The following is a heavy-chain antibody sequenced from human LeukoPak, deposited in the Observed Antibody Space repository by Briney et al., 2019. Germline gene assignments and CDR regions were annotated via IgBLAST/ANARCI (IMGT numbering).Heavy chain of an antibody. Sequence: PGGSLRLSCAASGFTFSSYSMNWVRQAPGKGLEWVSSISSSSSYIYYADSVKGRFTISRDNAKNTLYLQMNSLRAEDTAVYYCAGGESGSSWLLLSWGQGTLVTVSS. V-gene: IGHV3-21*01. D-gene: IGHD6-13*01. CDR1: GFTFSSYS. J-gene: IGHJ4*02. CDR2: ISSSSSYI. CDR3: AGGESGSSWLLLS.